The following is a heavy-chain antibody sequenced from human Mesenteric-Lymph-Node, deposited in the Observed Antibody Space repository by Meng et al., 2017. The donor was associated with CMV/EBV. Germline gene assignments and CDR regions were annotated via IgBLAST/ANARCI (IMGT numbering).Heavy chain of an antibody. J-gene: IGHJ6*02. CDR3: ARANSRLHYGMDV. CDR1: GFSFTSYS. V-gene: IGHV3-30-3*01. Sequence: GGSLRLSCVASGFSFTSYSLHWARQAPGKGLEWVAAVSYDGSAKYYTDSVKDRFTISRDNSRKMVFLQMNSLRGDDTAVYYCARANSRLHYGMDVWGQGTTVTVSS. CDR2: VSYDGSAK.